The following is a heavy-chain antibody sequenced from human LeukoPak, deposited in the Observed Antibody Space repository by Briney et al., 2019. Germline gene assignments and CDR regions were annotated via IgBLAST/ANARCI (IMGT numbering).Heavy chain of an antibody. CDR2: INSDGSST. Sequence: GGSLRLSCAASGFTFSSYWMHWVRQAPGKGLVWVSRINSDGSSTTYADSVKGRFTISRDNAKNTLYLQMNSLRAEDTAVYYCARDSSYCSSTSCYNYFDYWGQGNLVTVSS. V-gene: IGHV3-74*01. CDR1: GFTFSSYW. J-gene: IGHJ4*02. CDR3: ARDSSYCSSTSCYNYFDY. D-gene: IGHD2-2*02.